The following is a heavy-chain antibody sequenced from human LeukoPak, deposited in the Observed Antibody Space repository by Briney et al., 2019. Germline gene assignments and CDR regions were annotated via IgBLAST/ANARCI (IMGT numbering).Heavy chain of an antibody. J-gene: IGHJ5*02. D-gene: IGHD2-15*01. CDR3: ARGVVGNIVVVVAATGWFDP. Sequence: ASVKVSCKASGYTFTGYYMHWVRQAPGQGLEWMGWINPNSGGTNYAQKFQGRVTMTRDTSISTAYMELSRLRSDDTAVYYCARGVVGNIVVVVAATGWFDPWGQRTIVTVSS. CDR2: INPNSGGT. V-gene: IGHV1-2*02. CDR1: GYTFTGYY.